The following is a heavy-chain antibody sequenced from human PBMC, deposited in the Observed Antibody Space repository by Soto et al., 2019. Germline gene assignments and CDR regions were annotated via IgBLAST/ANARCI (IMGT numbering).Heavy chain of an antibody. D-gene: IGHD2-15*01. V-gene: IGHV2-26*01. J-gene: IGHJ6*02. CDR1: GFSLTTGRMC. CDR3: VRMNADSYSSSYAMDV. CDR2: IFSDAER. Sequence: QVTLRESGPVLVKPTETLTLTCNVSGFSLTTGRMCVSWIRQPPGKALEWLAHIFSDAERSYSRSLQGRLTVSKVVSGSQVVLTMTNIDPVDTVTYFCVRMNADSYSSSYAMDVWGQGTTVTVSS.